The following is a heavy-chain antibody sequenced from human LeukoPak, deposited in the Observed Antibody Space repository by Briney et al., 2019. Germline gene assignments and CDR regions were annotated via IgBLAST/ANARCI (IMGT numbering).Heavy chain of an antibody. CDR1: GGSFSGYY. V-gene: IGHV4-34*01. CDR2: INHSGST. D-gene: IGHD3-22*01. Sequence: PSETLSLTCAVYGGSFSGYYWSWIRQPPGKGLEWIGEINHSGSTNYNPSLKSRVTISVDTSKNQFSLKLSSVTAADTAVYYCASAGYYDSSGYYWWGQGTLVTVSS. J-gene: IGHJ4*02. CDR3: ASAGYYDSSGYYW.